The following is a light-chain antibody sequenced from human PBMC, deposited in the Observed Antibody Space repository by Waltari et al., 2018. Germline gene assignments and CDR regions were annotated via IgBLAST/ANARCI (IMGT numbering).Light chain of an antibody. CDR2: AS. CDR1: QGIRTE. CDR3: LQDYNYPLT. J-gene: IGKJ4*01. Sequence: AIQMTQSPSSLSAYVGDRVTITCRASQGIRTELGWYQQIPGTAPKLLIYASTLEFGVPSRVRGSGSGTDFSLTIDGLQPEDFATDYCLQDYNYPLTFGGGTKVEIK. V-gene: IGKV1-6*01.